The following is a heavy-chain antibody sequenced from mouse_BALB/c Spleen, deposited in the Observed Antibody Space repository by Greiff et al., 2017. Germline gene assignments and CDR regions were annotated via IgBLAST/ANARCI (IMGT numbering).Heavy chain of an antibody. CDR3: ARWDDYDGGDWYFDV. D-gene: IGHD2-4*01. CDR1: GYTFTSYW. J-gene: IGHJ1*01. V-gene: IGHV1S81*02. CDR2: INPSNGRT. Sequence: QVQLKQPGAELVKPGASVKLSCKASGYTFTSYWMHWVKQRPGQGLEWIGEINPSNGRTNYNEKFKSKATLTVDKSSSTAYMQLSSLTSEDSAVYYGARWDDYDGGDWYFDVWGAGTTVTVSS.